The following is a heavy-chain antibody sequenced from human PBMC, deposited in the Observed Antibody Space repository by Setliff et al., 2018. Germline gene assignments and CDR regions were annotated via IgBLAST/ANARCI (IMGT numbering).Heavy chain of an antibody. Sequence: SETLSLTCKVYGGSLRGYYWSWIRQTPGKKLEWIGEINHSGSTNYNPSLKSRVTISVDTSKNQFSLKLSSVTAADTAVYYCARARIQLWSSPYNWFDPWGQGTLVTVSS. CDR3: ARARIQLWSSPYNWFDP. J-gene: IGHJ5*02. V-gene: IGHV4-34*01. CDR1: GGSLRGYY. CDR2: INHSGST. D-gene: IGHD5-18*01.